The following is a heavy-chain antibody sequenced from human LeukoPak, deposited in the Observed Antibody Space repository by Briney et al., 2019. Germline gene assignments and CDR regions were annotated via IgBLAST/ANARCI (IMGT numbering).Heavy chain of an antibody. D-gene: IGHD3-22*01. CDR2: ISGSGGST. CDR1: GFTCSSYA. V-gene: IGHV3-23*01. CDR3: AKKIGGYYDSSGYYLDV. J-gene: IGHJ6*02. Sequence: GGYLRRYGSASGFTCSSYAMSWVRQAPGKGLEWVSAISGSGGSTYYADSVKGRFTISRDNSKNTLYLQMNSLRAEDTAVYYCAKKIGGYYDSSGYYLDVWGQGTTVTVSS.